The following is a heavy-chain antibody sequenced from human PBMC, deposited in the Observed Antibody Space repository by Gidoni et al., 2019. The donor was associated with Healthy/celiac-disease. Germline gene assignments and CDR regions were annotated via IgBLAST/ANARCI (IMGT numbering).Heavy chain of an antibody. V-gene: IGHV3-23*04. Sequence: EVQLVASGGGLVQPGGSLRLSCAASGFTFSSHDMSWVLQAPGKGLEWVSAISGSGGSTYYADSVKGRFTISRDNSKNTLYLQMNSLRAEDTAVYYCASLTVTTMRDYYYGMDVWGQGTTVTVSS. CDR1: GFTFSSHD. J-gene: IGHJ6*02. CDR2: ISGSGGST. CDR3: ASLTVTTMRDYYYGMDV. D-gene: IGHD4-17*01.